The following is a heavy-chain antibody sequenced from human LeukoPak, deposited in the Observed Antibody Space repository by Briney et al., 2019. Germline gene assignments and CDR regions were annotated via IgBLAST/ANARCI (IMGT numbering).Heavy chain of an antibody. D-gene: IGHD3-22*01. CDR3: ASSGYYYDSSGYWPPHAFDI. Sequence: GGSLRLSCAASGFTFSSYAMSWVRQAPGKGLEWVSVISGSGGNTYYADSVKGRFTISRDNSKNTLYLQMNSLRAEDTAVYYCASSGYYYDSSGYWPPHAFDIWGQGTMVTVSS. CDR1: GFTFSSYA. V-gene: IGHV3-23*01. J-gene: IGHJ3*02. CDR2: ISGSGGNT.